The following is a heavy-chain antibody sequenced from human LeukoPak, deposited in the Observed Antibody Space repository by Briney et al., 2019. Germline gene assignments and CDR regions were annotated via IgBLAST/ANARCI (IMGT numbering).Heavy chain of an antibody. CDR1: GFTFSSYW. J-gene: IGHJ5*02. CDR3: ARKARITMVRGVTNWFDP. CDR2: IKQDGSEK. Sequence: PGGSLRLSCAASGFTFSSYWMSWVRQAPGKGLEWVANIKQDGSEKYYVDSVKGRFTISRDNAKNSLYLQVNSLRAEDTAVYYCARKARITMVRGVTNWFDPWGQGTLVTVSS. V-gene: IGHV3-7*01. D-gene: IGHD3-10*01.